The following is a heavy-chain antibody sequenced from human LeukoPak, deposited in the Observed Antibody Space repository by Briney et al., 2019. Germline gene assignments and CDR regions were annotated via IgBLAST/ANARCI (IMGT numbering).Heavy chain of an antibody. CDR1: GGSINSYY. J-gene: IGHJ6*02. CDR2: IYYSGNT. D-gene: IGHD2-2*01. Sequence: SETLSLTCTVPGGSINSYYWSWIRQPPGKGLEWIGYIYYSGNTNYNPSLKSRVTISVDTSKNHFSLKLSSVTAADTAVYYCARVGVVPAAIPIYYYYYGMDVWGQGTTVTVSS. CDR3: ARVGVVPAAIPIYYYYYGMDV. V-gene: IGHV4-59*12.